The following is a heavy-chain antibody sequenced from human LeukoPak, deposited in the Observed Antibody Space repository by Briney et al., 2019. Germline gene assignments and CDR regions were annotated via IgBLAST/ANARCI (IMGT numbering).Heavy chain of an antibody. D-gene: IGHD6-13*01. V-gene: IGHV1-18*01. Sequence: ASVKVSCKASGYTFTSYGISWVRQAPGQGLEWMGWISAYNGNTNYAQKLQGRVTMTTDTSTSTAYMELRSLRSDDTAVYYCARGDGYSSSWYEPLYYYYYYGMDVWGQGTTVTVSS. CDR3: ARGDGYSSSWYEPLYYYYYYGMDV. J-gene: IGHJ6*02. CDR2: ISAYNGNT. CDR1: GYTFTSYG.